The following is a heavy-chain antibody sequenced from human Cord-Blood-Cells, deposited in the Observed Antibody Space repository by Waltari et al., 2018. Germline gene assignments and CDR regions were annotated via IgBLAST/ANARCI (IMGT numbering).Heavy chain of an antibody. CDR1: GGSIRSHF. V-gene: IGHV4-59*11. CDR2: IYYSGST. D-gene: IGHD6-13*01. Sequence: QVQLQESGPGLVKPSETLSLTCTVSGGSIRSHFWSWIRKPPGKGLEWIGYIYYSGSTNYNPSLKSRVTISVDTSKNQFSLKLSSVTAADTAVYYCARDTPRSSWYAFDIWGQGTMVTVSS. J-gene: IGHJ3*02. CDR3: ARDTPRSSWYAFDI.